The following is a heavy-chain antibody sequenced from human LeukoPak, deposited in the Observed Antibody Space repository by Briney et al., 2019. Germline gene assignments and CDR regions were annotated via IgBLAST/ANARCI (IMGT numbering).Heavy chain of an antibody. CDR1: GGTFSSYA. V-gene: IGHV1-69*05. D-gene: IGHD3-3*01. CDR3: ARTVFLEWLLYKNWFDP. J-gene: IGHJ5*02. CDR2: IIPIFGTA. Sequence: GASVKVSCKASGGTFSSYAITWVRQAPGQGLEWMGGIIPIFGTANYAQKFQGRVTITTDESTSTAYMELSSLRSEDTAVYYCARTVFLEWLLYKNWFDPWGQGTLVTVSS.